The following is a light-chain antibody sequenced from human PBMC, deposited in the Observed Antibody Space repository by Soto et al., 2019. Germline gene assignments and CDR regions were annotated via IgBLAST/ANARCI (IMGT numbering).Light chain of an antibody. J-gene: IGKJ4*01. CDR3: QPYNSY. CDR1: QSISRL. Sequence: DIQMTQSPSTLSASVGDRVTITCRASQSISRLLAWYQQKPGKAPKLLIYGASSLESGVPSRFSGSGSGTEFTLTISSLQPDDFATYYCQPYNSYFGGGTKVDIK. V-gene: IGKV1-5*01. CDR2: GAS.